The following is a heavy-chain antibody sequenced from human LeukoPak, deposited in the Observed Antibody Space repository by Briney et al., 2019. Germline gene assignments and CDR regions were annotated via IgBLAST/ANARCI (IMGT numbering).Heavy chain of an antibody. CDR1: GFTFSSYS. CDR2: ISSSSSYI. D-gene: IGHD3-10*01. J-gene: IGHJ4*02. CDR3: ARIYGSGSYYTAPLDY. V-gene: IGHV3-21*01. Sequence: GGSLRLSCAASGFTFSSYSMNWVRQAPGKGLEWVSSISSSSSYIYYADSVKGRFTISRDNSKNTLYLQMNSLRAEDTAVYHCARIYGSGSYYTAPLDYWGQGTLVTVSS.